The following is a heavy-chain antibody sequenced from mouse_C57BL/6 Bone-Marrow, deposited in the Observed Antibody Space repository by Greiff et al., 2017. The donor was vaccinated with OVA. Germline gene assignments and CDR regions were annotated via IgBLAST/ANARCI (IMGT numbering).Heavy chain of an antibody. CDR2: ISSGGVYI. D-gene: IGHD2-14*01. Sequence: EVQLVESGEGLVKPGGSLKLSCAASGFTFSSYAMSWVRQTPEKRLEWVAYISSGGVYIYYADTVKGRFTISRDNARNALYLQMSSLKSEDTAMYYCTRDIGRRSPSWFAYWGQGTLVTVSA. CDR1: GFTFSSYA. V-gene: IGHV5-9-1*02. J-gene: IGHJ3*01. CDR3: TRDIGRRSPSWFAY.